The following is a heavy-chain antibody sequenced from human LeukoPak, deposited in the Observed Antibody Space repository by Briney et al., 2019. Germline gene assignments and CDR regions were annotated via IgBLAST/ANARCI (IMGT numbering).Heavy chain of an antibody. CDR1: GGSFSGYY. D-gene: IGHD6-19*01. CDR2: INHSGST. CDR3: ARSAPSDSSGWYLGGI. J-gene: IGHJ4*02. V-gene: IGHV4-34*01. Sequence: KTSDTLSLTCAVYGGSFSGYYWSWIRQPPGKGLEWIGEINHSGSTNYNPSLKSRVTISVDTSKNQFSLKLSSVTAADTAVYYCARSAPSDSSGWYLGGIWGQGTLVTVSS.